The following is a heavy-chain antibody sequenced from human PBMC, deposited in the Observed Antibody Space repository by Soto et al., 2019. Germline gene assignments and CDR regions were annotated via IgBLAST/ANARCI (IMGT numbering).Heavy chain of an antibody. D-gene: IGHD1-26*01. J-gene: IGHJ4*02. CDR1: GASINSGGYY. CDR2: IYFSGST. Sequence: QVQLQESGPGLVKPSGTLSLTCTVSGASINSGGYYWSWIRQLPGKGLAWIGYIYFSGSTYYNPSLESRVTISLDTSQNQFSLKLSSVTAADTAMYFCASCDAWEALLAHWVQGILVTDSS. CDR3: ASCDAWEALLAH. V-gene: IGHV4-31*03.